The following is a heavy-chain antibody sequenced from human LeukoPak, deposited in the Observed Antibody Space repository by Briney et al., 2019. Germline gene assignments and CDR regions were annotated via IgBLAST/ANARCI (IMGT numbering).Heavy chain of an antibody. CDR2: IYYSGST. CDR3: ARLYRDIVLMVYAMKGNWFDP. CDR1: GGSISSSSYY. J-gene: IGHJ5*02. Sequence: PSETLSLTCTVSGGSISSSSYYWGWIRQPPGKGREWIGSIYYSGSTYYNPSLKSRVTISVDTSKNQFSLKLSSVTGADTAGYYCARLYRDIVLMVYAMKGNWFDPWGQGTLVTVSS. V-gene: IGHV4-39*01. D-gene: IGHD2-8*01.